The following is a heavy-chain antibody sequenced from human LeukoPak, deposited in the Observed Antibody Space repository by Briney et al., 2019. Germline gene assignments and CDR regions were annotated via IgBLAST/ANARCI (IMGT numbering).Heavy chain of an antibody. CDR3: ARGSRQNWGYYYDSSGSDV. J-gene: IGHJ6*02. V-gene: IGHV1-8*01. CDR2: MNPNSGNT. CDR1: GYTFTSYD. D-gene: IGHD3-22*01. Sequence: ASVKVSCKASGYTFTSYDINRVRQATGQGLEWMGWMNPNSGNTGYAQKFQGRVTMTRNTSISTAYMELSSLRSEDTAVYYCARGSRQNWGYYYDSSGSDVWGQGTTVTVSS.